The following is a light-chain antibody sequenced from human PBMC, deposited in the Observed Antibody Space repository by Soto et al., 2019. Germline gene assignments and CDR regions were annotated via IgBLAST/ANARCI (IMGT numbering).Light chain of an antibody. J-gene: IGKJ2*03. CDR3: QQSLITQYS. V-gene: IGKV1-39*01. Sequence: DIQMTQYPSSLSASVGDRVTITCRASQSVNRNLHWYQQRPGKAPKLLISGASSLQSGVTSRFSGSGSGTDFTLTLSRLQPEDFATYYCQQSLITQYSFGQGTKLEIK. CDR2: GAS. CDR1: QSVNRN.